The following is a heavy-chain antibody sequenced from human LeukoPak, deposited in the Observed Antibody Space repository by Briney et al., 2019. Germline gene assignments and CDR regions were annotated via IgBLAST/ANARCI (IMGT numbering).Heavy chain of an antibody. CDR3: ARGTPRYNYYYYYGMDV. V-gene: IGHV3-30-3*01. CDR1: GFTFSSYA. Sequence: GGSLRLSCAASGFTFSSYAMHWVRQAPGKGLEWVAVISYDGSNKYYAESVKGRFTISRDNSKNTLYLQMNSLRAEDTAVHYCARGTPRYNYYYYYGMDVWGQGTTVTVSS. CDR2: ISYDGSNK. D-gene: IGHD1-1*01. J-gene: IGHJ6*02.